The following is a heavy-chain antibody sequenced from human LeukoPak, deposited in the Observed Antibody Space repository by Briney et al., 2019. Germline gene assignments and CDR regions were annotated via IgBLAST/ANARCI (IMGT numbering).Heavy chain of an antibody. V-gene: IGHV1-2*02. J-gene: IGHJ3*02. CDR2: INPNSGGT. Sequence: GASVKVSCKASGYTFNGYYKHWVRQAPGQGLEWMGWINPNSGGTNYAQKFQGRVTMTRDTSISTAYMELSRLRSDDTAVYYCARDRSRRYCSSTSCYGYDAFDIWGQGTMVTVSS. D-gene: IGHD2-2*01. CDR1: GYTFNGYY. CDR3: ARDRSRRYCSSTSCYGYDAFDI.